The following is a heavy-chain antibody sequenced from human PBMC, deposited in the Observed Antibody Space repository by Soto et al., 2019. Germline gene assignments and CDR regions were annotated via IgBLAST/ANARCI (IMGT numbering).Heavy chain of an antibody. CDR1: GYTFTSYG. V-gene: IGHV1-18*01. J-gene: IGHJ3*02. Sequence: ASVKVSCKASGYTFTSYGISWVRQAPGQGLEWMGWISAYNGNTNYAQKLHGRVTMTTDTSTSTAYMELRSLRSDDTAVYYCARDAQGYDAFDIWGQGTMVTVSS. D-gene: IGHD3-22*01. CDR2: ISAYNGNT. CDR3: ARDAQGYDAFDI.